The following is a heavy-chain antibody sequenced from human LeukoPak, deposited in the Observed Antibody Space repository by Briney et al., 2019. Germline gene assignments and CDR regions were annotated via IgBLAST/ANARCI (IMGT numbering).Heavy chain of an antibody. CDR1: GFTFSTHW. D-gene: IGHD5-18*01. V-gene: IGHV3-74*01. Sequence: GGSLRLSCAASGFTFSTHWMYWVRQAPGKELVWVSRISGDGSGTSYADSVKGRFTISRDNSRNTLYLQMNSLRAEDTAVYYCARVDTVMAYYFDLWGQGTLVTVSS. CDR2: ISGDGSGT. J-gene: IGHJ4*02. CDR3: ARVDTVMAYYFDL.